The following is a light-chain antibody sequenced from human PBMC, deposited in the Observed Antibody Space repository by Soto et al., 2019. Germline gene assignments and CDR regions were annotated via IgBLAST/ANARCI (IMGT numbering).Light chain of an antibody. V-gene: IGLV1-51*01. CDR2: AND. J-gene: IGLJ1*01. CDR3: AAWDTSVGAHV. Sequence: QSVLTQPPSVSATPGQTVTISCSGSSSNIGNNYVSWYQHLPGTAPKLLIYANDERPSGIPDRFSGSKSGTSATLGITGLQTGDEADYYCAAWDTSVGAHVFGVGTKVTVL. CDR1: SSNIGNNY.